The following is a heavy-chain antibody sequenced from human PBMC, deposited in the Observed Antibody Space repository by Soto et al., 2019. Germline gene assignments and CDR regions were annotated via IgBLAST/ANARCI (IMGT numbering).Heavy chain of an antibody. CDR3: ARAGGGYYYDSSGYPDY. CDR2: IIPIFGTA. CDR1: GGTFSSYA. J-gene: IGHJ4*02. Sequence: GPSVKVSCTASGGTFSSYAISWVRQAPGQGLEWMGGIIPIFGTANYAQKFQGRVTITADESTSTAYMELSSLRSEDTAVYYCARAGGGYYYDSSGYPDYWGQGTLGTVSS. V-gene: IGHV1-69*01. D-gene: IGHD3-22*01.